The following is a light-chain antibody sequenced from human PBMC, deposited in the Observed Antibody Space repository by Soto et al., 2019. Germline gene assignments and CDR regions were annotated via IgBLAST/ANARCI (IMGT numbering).Light chain of an antibody. CDR1: QSLSSY. V-gene: IGKV1-39*01. Sequence: DIQMPQSPSSLSASVGDRFTITCRASQSLSSYLNWYQQKPGKAPKLLIYAASSLQSGVPSRFSGSGSGTDFTLTISSLQPEDFATYYCKQSYSTPYTFGQGTKLEIK. J-gene: IGKJ2*01. CDR2: AAS. CDR3: KQSYSTPYT.